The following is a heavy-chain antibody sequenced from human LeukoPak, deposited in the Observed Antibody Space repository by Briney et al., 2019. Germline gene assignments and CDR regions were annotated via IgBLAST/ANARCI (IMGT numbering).Heavy chain of an antibody. J-gene: IGHJ4*02. V-gene: IGHV3-48*01. Sequence: GGSLRLSCAASGFTFSSYSMNWVRQAPGKGLEWVSYISSGGSTIYYADSVKGRFTISRDNAKNSLYLQMNSLRAEDTAVYYCARVPGSTVTTPLDYWGQGTLVTVSS. CDR3: ARVPGSTVTTPLDY. CDR1: GFTFSSYS. D-gene: IGHD4-11*01. CDR2: ISSGGSTI.